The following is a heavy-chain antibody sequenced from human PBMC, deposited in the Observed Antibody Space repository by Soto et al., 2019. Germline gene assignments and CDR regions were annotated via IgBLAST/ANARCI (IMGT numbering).Heavy chain of an antibody. CDR1: DGSISSGGYY. D-gene: IGHD3-10*01. V-gene: IGHV4-31*03. Sequence: QVQLQESGPGLVKPSQTLSLTCSVSDGSISSGGYYWSWIRLHPGKGLEWIGYISDNGRPYYNPSLKSRVTISEDRSKNQFYLRPRSVTAAGTAVYYCARNDSGSKNFDYWGQGTLVTVSS. CDR3: ARNDSGSKNFDY. CDR2: ISDNGRP. J-gene: IGHJ4*02.